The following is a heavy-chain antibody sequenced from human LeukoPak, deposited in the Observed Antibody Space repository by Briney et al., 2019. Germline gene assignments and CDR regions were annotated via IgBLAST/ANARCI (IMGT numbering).Heavy chain of an antibody. CDR1: GVTLSNYA. CDR3: ARDNGVAAHFDY. Sequence: GGSLRLSCVASGVTLSNYAMSWARQAPGKGLEWVSGISSSGSGGNTYYADSVKGRFTISRDNAKNSRYLQMNSLRAEDTAVYYCARDNGVAAHFDYWGQGTLVTVSS. D-gene: IGHD6-19*01. V-gene: IGHV3-23*01. CDR2: ISSSGSGGNT. J-gene: IGHJ4*02.